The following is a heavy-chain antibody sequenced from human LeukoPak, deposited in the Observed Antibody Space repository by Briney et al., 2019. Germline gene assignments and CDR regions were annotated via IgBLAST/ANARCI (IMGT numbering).Heavy chain of an antibody. Sequence: GGSLRLSCAASGFTFSSYSMNWFRQAPGKGLEWVSGISWNSGSIGYADSVKGRFTISRDNAKNSLYLQMNSLRAEDTALYYCAKASSGSYPTFWDYWGQGTLVTVSS. D-gene: IGHD3-10*01. J-gene: IGHJ4*02. CDR3: AKASSGSYPTFWDY. CDR1: GFTFSSYS. CDR2: ISWNSGSI. V-gene: IGHV3-9*01.